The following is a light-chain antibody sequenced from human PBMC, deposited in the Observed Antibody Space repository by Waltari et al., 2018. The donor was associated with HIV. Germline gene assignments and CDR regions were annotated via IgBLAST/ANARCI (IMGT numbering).Light chain of an antibody. Sequence: EIVMIQSPLSLPVTPGEPASISCRSSQSLLQSNGYNYLDWYLQKPGQSPQLLIYLGSNRASGVPDRLSGSGSGTDFTLTISRVEAEDVGIYYCMQAVQTPPTFGQGTRVEIK. CDR2: LGS. CDR1: QSLLQSNGYNY. V-gene: IGKV2-28*01. J-gene: IGKJ1*01. CDR3: MQAVQTPPT.